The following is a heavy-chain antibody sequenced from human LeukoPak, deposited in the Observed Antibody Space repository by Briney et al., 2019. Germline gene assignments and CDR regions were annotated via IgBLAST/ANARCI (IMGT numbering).Heavy chain of an antibody. D-gene: IGHD3-3*01. V-gene: IGHV1-46*01. CDR2: INPSGGST. CDR3: ARASASTQLRFLEGYFDY. CDR1: GYTFTSYY. Sequence: ASVKVSCKASGYTFTSYYMHWVRQAPGQGLEWMGIINPSGGSTSYAQKFQGRVTMTRDTSTSTVYMELSSLRSEDTAVYYCARASASTQLRFLEGYFDYWAREPWSPSPQ. J-gene: IGHJ4*02.